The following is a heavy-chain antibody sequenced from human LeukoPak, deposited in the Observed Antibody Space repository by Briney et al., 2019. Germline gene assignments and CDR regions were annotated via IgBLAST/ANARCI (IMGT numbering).Heavy chain of an antibody. CDR2: IWYDGSNK. Sequence: AGGSLRLSCAASGFTFSSYGMHWVRQAPGKGLEWVAVIWYDGSNKYYADSVKGRFTISRDNSKNTLYLQMNSLRAEDTAVYYCARASSLRYFDRWGQGTLVTVSS. V-gene: IGHV3-33*01. J-gene: IGHJ4*02. CDR1: GFTFSSYG. CDR3: ARASSLRYFDR. D-gene: IGHD3-9*01.